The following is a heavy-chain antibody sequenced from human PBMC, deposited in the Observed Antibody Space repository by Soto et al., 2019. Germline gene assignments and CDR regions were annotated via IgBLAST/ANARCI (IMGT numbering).Heavy chain of an antibody. Sequence: EVQLLESGGGLVQPGGSLRLSCAASGFTFSSYAMSWVRQAPGKGLEWVSAISGSGGSTYYADYVKGRFTISRDNSKNTLYLQMNSLSAEDTAVYYCAKSPYGPSATWFDPWGQGTLVTVSS. CDR2: ISGSGGST. J-gene: IGHJ5*02. V-gene: IGHV3-23*01. CDR3: AKSPYGPSATWFDP. D-gene: IGHD3-10*01. CDR1: GFTFSSYA.